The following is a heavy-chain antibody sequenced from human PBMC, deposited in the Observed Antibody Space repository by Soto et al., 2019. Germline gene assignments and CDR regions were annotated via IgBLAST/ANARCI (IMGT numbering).Heavy chain of an antibody. CDR3: ARVPPPSSLYSSGYMVTYFDY. CDR2: IIPIFGTA. CDR1: GGTFSSYA. V-gene: IGHV1-69*13. Sequence: SVKVSCKASGGTFSSYAISWVRQAPGQGLEWMGGIIPIFGTANYAQKFQGRVTITADESTSTAYMELSSLRSEDTAVYYCARVPPPSSLYSSGYMVTYFDYWGQGTLVTVSS. J-gene: IGHJ4*02. D-gene: IGHD6-25*01.